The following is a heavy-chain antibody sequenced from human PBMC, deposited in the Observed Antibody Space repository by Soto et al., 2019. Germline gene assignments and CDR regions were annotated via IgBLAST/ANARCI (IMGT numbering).Heavy chain of an antibody. CDR1: GGSISSGGYY. CDR2: IYYSGST. D-gene: IGHD6-13*01. CDR3: ALSFGVAAAGLFAY. V-gene: IGHV4-31*03. J-gene: IGHJ4*02. Sequence: PSETLSLTCTVSGGSISSGGYYWSWIRQHPGKGLEWIGYIYYSGSTYYNPSLKSRVTISVDTSKNQFSLKLSSVTAADTAVYYCALSFGVAAAGLFAYRAQGTLVPVSS.